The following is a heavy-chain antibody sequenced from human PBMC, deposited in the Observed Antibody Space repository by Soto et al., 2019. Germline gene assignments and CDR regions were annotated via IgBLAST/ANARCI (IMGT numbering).Heavy chain of an antibody. CDR1: GYSFVSHG. V-gene: IGHV1-69*13. D-gene: IGHD1-26*01. Sequence: QIQLVQSGPEVKKPGASVRLSCKASGYSFVSHGISWVRQAPGQGLEWMGEIIPIFGTANYAQKFQGRVTITADESTSTAYMELSSLRSEDTAVYYCARDGGRHSGGIDYWGQGTLVTVSS. J-gene: IGHJ4*02. CDR2: IIPIFGTA. CDR3: ARDGGRHSGGIDY.